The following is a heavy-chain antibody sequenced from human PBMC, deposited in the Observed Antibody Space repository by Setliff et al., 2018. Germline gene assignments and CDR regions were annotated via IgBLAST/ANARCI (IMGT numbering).Heavy chain of an antibody. CDR2: IYTSGST. CDR3: ARVSTITTWPYYYYMDV. CDR1: GGSISSYY. V-gene: IGHV4-4*07. Sequence: SETLSLTCTVSGGSISSYYWSWIRQPAGKGLEWIGRIYTSGSTNYNPSLKSRVTMSVDTSKNQFSLKLSSVTAADTAVYYCARVSTITTWPYYYYMDVWGKGTTVTVS. D-gene: IGHD4-4*01. J-gene: IGHJ6*03.